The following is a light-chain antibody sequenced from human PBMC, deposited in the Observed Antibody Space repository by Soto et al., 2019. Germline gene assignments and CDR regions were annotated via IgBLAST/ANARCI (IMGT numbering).Light chain of an antibody. CDR3: QQYNIYSRT. J-gene: IGKJ2*02. V-gene: IGKV1-5*03. CDR2: QAS. Sequence: DIPMTQSPSTLSAFVGDRVTITCRASQSISTWLAWYQHKPGKAPKLLIYQASSLEGGVPSRFSGSGSGTEFTLTISSLQPDDFAPYYCQQYNIYSRTFGQGTKVETK. CDR1: QSISTW.